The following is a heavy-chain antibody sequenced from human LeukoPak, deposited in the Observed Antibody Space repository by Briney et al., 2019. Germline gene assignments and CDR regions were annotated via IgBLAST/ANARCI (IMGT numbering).Heavy chain of an antibody. V-gene: IGHV4-34*01. CDR3: ARLGSRVV. Sequence: SETLSLTCAVYGGSFSGYYWSWIRQPPGKGLEWIGSIYYSGSTYYNPSLKSRVTISVDTSKNQFSLKLNSMTAADTAVYYCARLGSRVVWGQGTLVIVSS. CDR2: IYYSGST. J-gene: IGHJ4*02. D-gene: IGHD3-10*01. CDR1: GGSFSGYY.